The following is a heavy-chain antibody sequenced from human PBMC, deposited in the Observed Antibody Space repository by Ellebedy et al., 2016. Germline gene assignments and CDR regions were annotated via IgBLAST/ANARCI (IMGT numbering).Heavy chain of an antibody. CDR1: GFTFSSYW. D-gene: IGHD6-13*01. CDR2: IKQDGSEK. Sequence: GGSLRLSXAASGFTFSSYWMSWVRQAPGKGLEWVANIKQDGSEKYYVDSVKGRFTISRDNAKNSLYLQMNSLRAEDTAVYYCARDTGIAAAGTPDYWGQGTLVTVSS. V-gene: IGHV3-7*01. CDR3: ARDTGIAAAGTPDY. J-gene: IGHJ4*02.